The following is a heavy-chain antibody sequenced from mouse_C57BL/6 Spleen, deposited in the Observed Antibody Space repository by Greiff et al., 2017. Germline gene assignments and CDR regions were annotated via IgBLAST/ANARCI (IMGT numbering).Heavy chain of an antibody. J-gene: IGHJ4*01. V-gene: IGHV5-17*01. D-gene: IGHD2-5*01. Sequence: EVMLVESGGGLVKPGGSLKLSCAASGFTFSDYGMHWVRQAPEKGLEWVAYISSGSSTIYYADTVKGRFTISRDNAKNTLCLQMTSLRSEDTAMYYCARAYYSNKYAMDYWGQGTSVTVSS. CDR2: ISSGSSTI. CDR1: GFTFSDYG. CDR3: ARAYYSNKYAMDY.